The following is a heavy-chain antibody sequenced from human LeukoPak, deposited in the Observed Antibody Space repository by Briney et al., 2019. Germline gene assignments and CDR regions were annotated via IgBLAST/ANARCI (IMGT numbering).Heavy chain of an antibody. J-gene: IGHJ4*02. CDR1: GFTFRNYV. CDR2: TSSDLNVK. Sequence: HAGGSLRLSCAASGFTFRNYVIHWVRQAPGKGLEWVAVTSSDLNVKLYADSVKGRFTISRDNSKNTLYLQMNSLRAEDTALYYCAKDFVRYNIQFDYWGQGALVTVSS. CDR3: AKDFVRYNIQFDY. V-gene: IGHV3-30*18. D-gene: IGHD3-9*01.